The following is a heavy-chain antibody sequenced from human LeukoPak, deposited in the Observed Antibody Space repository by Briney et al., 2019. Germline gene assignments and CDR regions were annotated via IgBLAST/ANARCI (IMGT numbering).Heavy chain of an antibody. J-gene: IGHJ4*02. CDR3: ARGRRFGELQEFDY. V-gene: IGHV1-69*05. D-gene: IGHD3-10*01. CDR2: IIPIFGTA. CDR1: GGTFSSYA. Sequence: SVKVSCKASGGTFSSYAISWVRQAPGQGLEWMGGIIPIFGTANYAQKFQGRVTITTDESTSTAYMELSSLRSEDTAVYYCARGRRFGELQEFDYWGQGTLVTVSS.